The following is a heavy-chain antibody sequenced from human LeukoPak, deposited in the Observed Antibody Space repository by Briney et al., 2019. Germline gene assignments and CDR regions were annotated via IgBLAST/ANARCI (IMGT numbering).Heavy chain of an antibody. CDR2: ISSSAGNT. CDR3: AKAQLRVTTGIDN. J-gene: IGHJ4*02. D-gene: IGHD4-17*01. CDR1: GFTFSSYA. Sequence: GGSVRLSCAASGFTFSSYAISWVRQAPGKGLEWVSGISSSAGNTNYADSVKGRFTISRDNSKNTLYLQMNSLRVEDTAVYHCAKAQLRVTTGIDNWGQGTLVTVSS. V-gene: IGHV3-23*01.